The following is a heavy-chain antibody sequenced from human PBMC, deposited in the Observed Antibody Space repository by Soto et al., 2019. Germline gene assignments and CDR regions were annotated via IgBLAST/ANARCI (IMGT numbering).Heavy chain of an antibody. CDR1: GFTFSSYA. CDR2: ISSNGGST. CDR3: VKGVYSSSSGWFDP. Sequence: PGGSLRLSCSASGFTFSSYAMHWVRQAPGKGLEYVSAISSNGGSTYYADSVKGRFTISRDNSKNTVYLQMSSLRAEDTAVYYCVKGVYSSSSGWFDPWGQGTLVTVSS. D-gene: IGHD6-6*01. J-gene: IGHJ5*02. V-gene: IGHV3-64D*06.